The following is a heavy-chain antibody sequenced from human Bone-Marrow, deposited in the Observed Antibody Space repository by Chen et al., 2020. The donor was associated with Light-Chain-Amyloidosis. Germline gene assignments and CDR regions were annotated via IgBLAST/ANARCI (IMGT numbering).Heavy chain of an antibody. J-gene: IGHJ4*02. CDR3: AGGPPYCSGSTCYTAFDY. V-gene: IGHV1-2*02. Sequence: QVQLVQSGAEVKKPGASVNVSCRASGYSLTDLYIHWVRQAPGQGLEWMGWINPNSGGTNYVQEFQGRVTMTTDTSTNTAYMEVMKLRSDDTAVYYCAGGPPYCSGSTCYTAFDYWGQGTLVTVSS. D-gene: IGHD2-2*02. CDR2: INPNSGGT. CDR1: GYSLTDLY.